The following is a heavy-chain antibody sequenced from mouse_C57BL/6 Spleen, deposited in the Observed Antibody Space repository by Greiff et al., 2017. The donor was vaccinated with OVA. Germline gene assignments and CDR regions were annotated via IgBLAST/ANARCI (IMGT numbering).Heavy chain of an antibody. CDR3: ARDYDYDVFDY. CDR2: ISSGSSTI. V-gene: IGHV5-17*01. CDR1: GFTFSDYG. Sequence: EVKLMESGGGLVKPGGSLKLSCAASGFTFSDYGMHWVRQAPEKGLEWVAYISSGSSTIYYADKVKGRFTISRDNAKNTLFLQMTSLRSEDTAMYYCARDYDYDVFDYWGQCTTLTVSS. D-gene: IGHD2-4*01. J-gene: IGHJ2*01.